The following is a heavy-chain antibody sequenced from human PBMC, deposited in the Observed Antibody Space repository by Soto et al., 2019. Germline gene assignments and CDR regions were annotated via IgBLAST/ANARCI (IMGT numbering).Heavy chain of an antibody. CDR2: ISGRDSTK. V-gene: IGHV3-11*01. CDR1: GFTLSDYY. D-gene: IGHD2-8*01. CDR3: XXXXXXSKICTRPDSWFDP. Sequence: QLQLVESGGGLVKPGGSLTLSCAASGFTLSDYYMSWIRQTGKGLEWVAYISGRDSTKYYADSVKGRFTISRDNAKNSLDLXXXSLXXXXXXXXXXXXXXXXSKICTRPDSWFDPWGQGXLVTVSS. J-gene: IGHJ5*02.